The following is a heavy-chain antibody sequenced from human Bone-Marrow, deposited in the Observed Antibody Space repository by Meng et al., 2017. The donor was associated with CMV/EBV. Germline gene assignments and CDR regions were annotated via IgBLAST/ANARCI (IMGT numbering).Heavy chain of an antibody. Sequence: ASVKVSCQVSGYTLTELSMHWMRQAPGKGLEWMGGFDPEDGETIYAQKCQGRVTMTEDTYTDTGYMELSSLRSEDTDGYYCATGLGYCSSTSCYWGGFDPWGQGTLVTVSS. J-gene: IGHJ5*02. V-gene: IGHV1-24*01. CDR3: ATGLGYCSSTSCYWGGFDP. D-gene: IGHD2-2*01. CDR2: FDPEDGET. CDR1: GYTLTELS.